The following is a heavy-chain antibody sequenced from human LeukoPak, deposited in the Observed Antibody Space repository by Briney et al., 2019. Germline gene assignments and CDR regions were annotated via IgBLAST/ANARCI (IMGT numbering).Heavy chain of an antibody. CDR2: IKQDGSEK. CDR3: ARGVTRDAFDI. D-gene: IGHD3-10*01. Sequence: PGRSLRLSCAASGFTFSSYAMHWVRQAPGKGLEWVANIKQDGSEKYYVDSVKGRFTISRDNAKNSLYLQMNSLRAEDTAVYYCARGVTRDAFDIWGQGTMVTVSS. V-gene: IGHV3-7*01. CDR1: GFTFSSYA. J-gene: IGHJ3*02.